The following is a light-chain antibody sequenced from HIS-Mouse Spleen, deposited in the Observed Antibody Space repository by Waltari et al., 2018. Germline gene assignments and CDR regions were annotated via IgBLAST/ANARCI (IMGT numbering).Light chain of an antibody. J-gene: IGKJ4*01. CDR2: GAS. Sequence: EIVLTQPSATLSFSPVESATLTCRASQSVSSSYLAWYQQKPGQAPRLLIYGASSRATGIPDRFSGSGSGTDFTLTISRLEPEDFAVYYCQQYGSSPTFGGGTKVEIK. CDR1: QSVSSSY. CDR3: QQYGSSPT. V-gene: IGKV3-20*01.